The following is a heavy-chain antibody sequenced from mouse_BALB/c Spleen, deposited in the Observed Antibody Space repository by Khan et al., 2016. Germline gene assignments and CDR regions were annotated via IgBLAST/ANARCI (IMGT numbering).Heavy chain of an antibody. D-gene: IGHD4-1*01. Sequence: QVQLQQSGAELVRPGSSVKISCKASGYAFSSYWMNWVKQRPGQGLEWIGQIYPGDGDTNYNGKFKGKATLTADKSYSTAYMQLSSLTSEDSAVYLCAKLTGARGAMDYWGKGTSVTVSS. CDR2: IYPGDGDT. CDR1: GYAFSSYW. J-gene: IGHJ4*01. V-gene: IGHV1-80*01. CDR3: AKLTGARGAMDY.